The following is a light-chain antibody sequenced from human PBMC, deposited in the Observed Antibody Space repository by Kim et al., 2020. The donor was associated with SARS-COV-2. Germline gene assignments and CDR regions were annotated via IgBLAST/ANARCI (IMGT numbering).Light chain of an antibody. V-gene: IGKV1-39*01. CDR1: QSITND. CDR3: QQSYSIPVT. Sequence: ASVGDRVTITCRATQSITNDLNWYQQKPGKAPKLLIYAASSLQSGVPSRFSGSGSGTDFTLTISTLQPEDFATYYCQQSYSIPVTFGGGTKLDIK. J-gene: IGKJ4*01. CDR2: AAS.